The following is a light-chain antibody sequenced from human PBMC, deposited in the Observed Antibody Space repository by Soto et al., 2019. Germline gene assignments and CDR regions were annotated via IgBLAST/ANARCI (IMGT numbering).Light chain of an antibody. J-gene: IGKJ1*01. CDR2: AAS. Sequence: AIRMTQSPSSLSASTGDRVTITCRASQGISSYLAWYQQKPGKAPKLLIYAASTLKSGVPSRFSGSGSGADFTLTITSLQPEDCATYYCLQNFDYPRTFGQGTKVDIK. CDR1: QGISSY. V-gene: IGKV1-8*01. CDR3: LQNFDYPRT.